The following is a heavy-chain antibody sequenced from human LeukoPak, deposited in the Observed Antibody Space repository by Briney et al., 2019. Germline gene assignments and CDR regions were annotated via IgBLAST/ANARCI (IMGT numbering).Heavy chain of an antibody. Sequence: GRSLRLSCAASGFTFSDYYMSWIRQAPGKGLEWVSYISSSGSTIYYADSVEGRFTISRDNAKNSLYLQMNSLRAEDTAVYYCAKAKPIVVVPAAVFDYWGQGTLVTVSS. V-gene: IGHV3-11*01. CDR3: AKAKPIVVVPAAVFDY. CDR1: GFTFSDYY. CDR2: ISSSGSTI. J-gene: IGHJ4*02. D-gene: IGHD2-2*01.